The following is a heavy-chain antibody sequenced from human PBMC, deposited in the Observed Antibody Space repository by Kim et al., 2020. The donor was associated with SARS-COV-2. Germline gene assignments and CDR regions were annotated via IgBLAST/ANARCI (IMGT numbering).Heavy chain of an antibody. V-gene: IGHV3-49*04. CDR3: TRARAPRYGSGSYSGYYYYYGMDV. D-gene: IGHD3-10*01. CDR2: IRSKAYGGTT. Sequence: GGSLRLSCTSSGFTFGDHTMSWVRQAPGKGLEWVGFIRSKAYGGTTESAASVKGRFTISRDDSKSIAYLQMNSLKTEDTAVYYCTRARAPRYGSGSYSGYYYYYGMDVWGQGTTVTVSS. CDR1: GFTFGDHT. J-gene: IGHJ6*02.